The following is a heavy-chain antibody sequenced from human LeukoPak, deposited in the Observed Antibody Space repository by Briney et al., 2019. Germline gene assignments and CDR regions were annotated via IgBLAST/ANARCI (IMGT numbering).Heavy chain of an antibody. CDR2: ISAYNGNT. V-gene: IGHV1-18*01. J-gene: IGHJ6*03. Sequence: ASVKVSCKASGYTFTSYGISWVRQAPGQGLEWMGWISAYNGNTNYAQKFQGRVTITADESTSTAYMELSSLRSEDTAVYYCARAPGLRRPQQYYYYMDVWGKGTTVTVSS. CDR1: GYTFTSYG. CDR3: ARAPGLRRPQQYYYYMDV. D-gene: IGHD4-17*01.